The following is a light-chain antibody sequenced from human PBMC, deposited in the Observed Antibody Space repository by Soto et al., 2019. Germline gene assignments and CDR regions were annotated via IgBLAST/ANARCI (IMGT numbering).Light chain of an antibody. CDR3: QQYGSSPPKYT. Sequence: EIVLTQSPGTLSLSPGERATLSCRASQSVSSSYLAWYQQKPGQAPRLLIYGVSGRATGIPDRFSGSGTGTDFTLTITRLEPDDFAVYYCQQYGSSPPKYTFGQGTKVEIK. J-gene: IGKJ2*01. CDR2: GVS. V-gene: IGKV3-20*01. CDR1: QSVSSSY.